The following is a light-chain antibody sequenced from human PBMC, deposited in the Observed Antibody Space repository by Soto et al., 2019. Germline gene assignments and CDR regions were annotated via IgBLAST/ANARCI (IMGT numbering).Light chain of an antibody. V-gene: IGKV1-5*03. CDR2: AAS. CDR3: QQYETYFRT. J-gene: IGKJ1*01. Sequence: DIPMTQSPSIVSASVGHRVTITCRASQNIGRWLAWYQQKPGKAPKLLIHAASSLERGVPSRFRGSGSGTEFALTITSLQPDDFATYFCQQYETYFRTFGQGTRVEI. CDR1: QNIGRW.